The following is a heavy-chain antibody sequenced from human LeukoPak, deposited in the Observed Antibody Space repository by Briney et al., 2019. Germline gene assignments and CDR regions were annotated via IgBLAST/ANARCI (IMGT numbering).Heavy chain of an antibody. Sequence: GESLKISCKGSGYSFTSYWISWVRQMPGKGLEWMGRTDPSDSYTNYSPSFQGHVTISADKSISTAYLQWSSLKASDTAMYYCAIKYYYYYCMDVWGQGTTVTVSS. CDR1: GYSFTSYW. V-gene: IGHV5-10-1*01. CDR2: TDPSDSYT. CDR3: AIKYYYYYCMDV. J-gene: IGHJ6*02.